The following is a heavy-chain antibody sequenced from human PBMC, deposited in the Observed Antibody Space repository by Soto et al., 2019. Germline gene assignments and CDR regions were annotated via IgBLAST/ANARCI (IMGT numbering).Heavy chain of an antibody. CDR3: ARVPSPSWGYYNAVDV. Sequence: QVQLQESGPGLVKPSETLSLTCRISGGSISSYYWNWIRQAPGKGLEWIGFIPYRGSTNYNPALTSRVSIPVDTCKDQISLRLNSVTAADTAVYYCARVPSPSWGYYNAVDVWGQGTTVTVAS. D-gene: IGHD2-15*01. J-gene: IGHJ6*01. V-gene: IGHV4-59*01. CDR1: GGSISSYY. CDR2: IPYRGST.